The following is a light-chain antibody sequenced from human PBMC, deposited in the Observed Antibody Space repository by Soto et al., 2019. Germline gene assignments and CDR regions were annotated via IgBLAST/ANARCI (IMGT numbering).Light chain of an antibody. Sequence: DIQMTQSPSTLSASVGDRVTITCRASQSISSWLAWYQQKPGKAPKLLIYDASSLESGVPSRFSGSGSGTEFTLTISSLQPDDFANYYCQQYNSYSPRLTFGGGTKVEIK. CDR1: QSISSW. J-gene: IGKJ4*01. CDR2: DAS. V-gene: IGKV1-5*01. CDR3: QQYNSYSPRLT.